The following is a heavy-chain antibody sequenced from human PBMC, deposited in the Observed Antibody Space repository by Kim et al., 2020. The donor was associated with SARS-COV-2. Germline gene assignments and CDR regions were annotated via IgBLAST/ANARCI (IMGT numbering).Heavy chain of an antibody. V-gene: IGHV3-23*01. D-gene: IGHD2-21*02. J-gene: IGHJ4*02. Sequence: ADSVKDRYTMSRDKSKNALNLQMNSLGADDTAVYYCAKDCGGDCYSHYFDYWGQGTLVTVSS. CDR3: AKDCGGDCYSHYFDY.